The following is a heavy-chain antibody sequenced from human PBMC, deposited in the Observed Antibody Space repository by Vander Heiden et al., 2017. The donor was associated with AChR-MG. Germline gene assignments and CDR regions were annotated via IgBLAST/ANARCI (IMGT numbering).Heavy chain of an antibody. CDR1: GFTFSTYW. CDR2: IKQDGGEK. CDR3: ARDRGNSGYDINDY. Sequence: EVQLVESGGGLVQPGGSLRLSCAASGFTFSTYWMPWVRQAPGRGLEWVANIKQDGGEKFYVDSVKGRFTISRDNAKNSLYLQMNSLRAEDTAVYYCARDRGNSGYDINDYWGQGTLVTVSS. V-gene: IGHV3-7*01. J-gene: IGHJ4*02. D-gene: IGHD5-12*01.